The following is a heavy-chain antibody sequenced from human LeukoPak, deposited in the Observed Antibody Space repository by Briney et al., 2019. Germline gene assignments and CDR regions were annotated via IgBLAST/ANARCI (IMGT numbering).Heavy chain of an antibody. J-gene: IGHJ2*01. CDR1: GFSFSSYA. Sequence: GGSLRLSCAASGFSFSSYAMHWVRQAPGKGLEWVAVISYDGSNKYYADSVKGRFTISRDNSKNTLYLQMNSLRAEDTAVYYCATHDNWRFDLGGRGTLVTVS. CDR3: ATHDNWRFDL. D-gene: IGHD1-20*01. CDR2: ISYDGSNK. V-gene: IGHV3-30-3*01.